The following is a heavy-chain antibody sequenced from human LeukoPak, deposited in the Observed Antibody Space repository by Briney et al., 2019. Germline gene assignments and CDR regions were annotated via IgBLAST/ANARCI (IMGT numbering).Heavy chain of an antibody. J-gene: IGHJ4*02. V-gene: IGHV3-33*06. CDR2: IWYDGSKT. CDR3: AKVMAWDWLQYPPTPFDQ. D-gene: IGHD5-24*01. Sequence: PGGSLRLSCAASGFIFSSYGMHWVRQAPGKGLEWVAVIWYDGSKTYYADSVKGRFTISRDNSKNTSFLQMNSLRAEDTALYFCAKVMAWDWLQYPPTPFDQWGQGTLVTVSS. CDR1: GFIFSSYG.